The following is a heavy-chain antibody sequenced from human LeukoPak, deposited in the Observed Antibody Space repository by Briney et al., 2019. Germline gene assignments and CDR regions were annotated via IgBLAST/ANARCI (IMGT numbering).Heavy chain of an antibody. V-gene: IGHV3-11*03. CDR1: RFTFCDYY. J-gene: IGHJ4*02. D-gene: IGHD6-13*01. CDR2: ISSSSSYT. CDR3: AKIHSSSWTGPIDY. Sequence: GGSLRLSCAASRFTFCDYYMSWIRQAPGKGLEWVLYISSSSSYTNYADSVKGRFTISRDNAKNSLYLEMNSLRAEDTAVYYCAKIHSSSWTGPIDYWGQGTLVTVSS.